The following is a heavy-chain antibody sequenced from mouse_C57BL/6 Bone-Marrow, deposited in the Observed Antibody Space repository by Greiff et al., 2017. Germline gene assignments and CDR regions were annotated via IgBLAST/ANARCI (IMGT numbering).Heavy chain of an antibody. D-gene: IGHD1-1*01. V-gene: IGHV1-64*01. CDR2: IHPNSGST. CDR3: ARMTWGNYGSTRDY. CDR1: GYTFTSYW. J-gene: IGHJ2*01. Sequence: QVQLQQSGAELVKPGASVKLSCKASGYTFTSYWMHWVKQRPGQGLEWIGMIHPNSGSTNYTEKFKSKATLTVDKSSSTAYMQLSSLTSEDSAVYYCARMTWGNYGSTRDYWGQGTTLTVSS.